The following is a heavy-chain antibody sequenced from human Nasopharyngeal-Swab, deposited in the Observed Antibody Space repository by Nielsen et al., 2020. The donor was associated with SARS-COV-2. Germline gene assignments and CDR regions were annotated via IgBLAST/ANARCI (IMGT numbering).Heavy chain of an antibody. CDR3: ARESVVTGMDDATDI. CDR1: GFPLSHYY. Sequence: GGSLRLSCAASGFPLSHYYMTWVRQPPGKGLEWVSNIKQDGSEQFYADSVKGRFTISRDNAKNSLYLQMDSLRADDTAVHYCARESVVTGMDDATDIWGQGTMVTVSS. J-gene: IGHJ3*02. V-gene: IGHV3-7*04. CDR2: IKQDGSEQ. D-gene: IGHD2-21*02.